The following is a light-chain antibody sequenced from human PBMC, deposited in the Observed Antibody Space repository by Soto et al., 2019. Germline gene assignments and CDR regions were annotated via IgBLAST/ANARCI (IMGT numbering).Light chain of an antibody. J-gene: IGLJ2*01. CDR2: STN. CDR1: TGAVTSGYY. CDR3: LLYYGGQLGV. V-gene: IGLV7-43*01. Sequence: QAVVTQEPSLTVSTGGTVTHTCATSTGAVTSGYYPNWFQQKPGQAPRALIYSTNHKYSWTPARFSGSLLGGKAALTLSGVQPEDEADYYCLLYYGGQLGVFGGGTKLTVL.